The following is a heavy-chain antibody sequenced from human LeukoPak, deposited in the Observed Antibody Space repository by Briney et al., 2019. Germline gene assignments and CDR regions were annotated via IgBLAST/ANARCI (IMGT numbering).Heavy chain of an antibody. J-gene: IGHJ4*02. CDR2: ISAYNGNT. CDR3: ARDGLSITMVRGVIRDFDY. V-gene: IGHV1-18*01. D-gene: IGHD3-10*01. Sequence: ASVKVSCKASGYTFTSYGISWVRQAPGQGLEWMGWISAYNGNTSYAQKLQGRVTMTTDTSTSTAYMELRSLRSDDTAVYYCARDGLSITMVRGVIRDFDYWGQGTLVTVSS. CDR1: GYTFTSYG.